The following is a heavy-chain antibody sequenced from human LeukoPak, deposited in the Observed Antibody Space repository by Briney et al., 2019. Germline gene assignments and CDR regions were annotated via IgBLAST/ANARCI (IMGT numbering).Heavy chain of an antibody. CDR3: ASGYSSGWYYYYYGMDV. D-gene: IGHD6-19*01. Sequence: SETLSLTCTVSGGSISSYYWSWIRQPPGKGLEWIGYIYYSGSTNYNPSLKSRVTISVDTSKNQFSLKLSSVTAADTAVYYCASGYSSGWYYYYYGMDVWGQGTTVTVSS. V-gene: IGHV4-59*01. CDR1: GGSISSYY. J-gene: IGHJ6*02. CDR2: IYYSGST.